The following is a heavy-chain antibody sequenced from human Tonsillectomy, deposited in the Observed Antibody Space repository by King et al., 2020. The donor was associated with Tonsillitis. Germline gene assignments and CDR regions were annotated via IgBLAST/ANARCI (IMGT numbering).Heavy chain of an antibody. V-gene: IGHV3-74*01. D-gene: IGHD2-15*01. Sequence: VQLVQSGGGLVQPGGSLRLSCAASGFTFSSYWMHWVRQAPGKGLVWVSGILGDGSTTNYADSVKGRFTISRDNAKNTLYLQMNSLRAEDTAVYYCIRGAGWFWGQGTLVTVSS. CDR2: ILGDGSTT. CDR1: GFTFSSYW. J-gene: IGHJ4*02. CDR3: IRGAGWF.